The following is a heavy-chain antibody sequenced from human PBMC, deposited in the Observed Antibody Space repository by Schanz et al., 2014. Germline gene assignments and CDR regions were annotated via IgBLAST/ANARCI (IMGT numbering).Heavy chain of an antibody. V-gene: IGHV3-21*01. J-gene: IGHJ3*02. CDR3: ARVALPGYSSPRDAFDI. Sequence: EVKMVESGGGLGKPGGSLRLSCAASGFNFSSYSLNWVRQAPGKGLEWVSSISYGTSYIYYAESVKGRFTISRDNAKNSLYLQMNGLRAEDTAVYYCARVALPGYSSPRDAFDIWGQGTIVTVSS. CDR1: GFNFSSYS. D-gene: IGHD5-18*01. CDR2: ISYGTSYI.